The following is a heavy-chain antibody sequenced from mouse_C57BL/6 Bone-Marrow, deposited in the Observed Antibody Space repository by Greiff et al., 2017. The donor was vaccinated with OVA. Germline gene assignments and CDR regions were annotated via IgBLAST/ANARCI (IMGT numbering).Heavy chain of an antibody. CDR2: ISSGGSYT. J-gene: IGHJ3*01. D-gene: IGHD2-4*01. CDR1: GFTFSSYG. Sequence: EVKVVESGGDLVKPGGSLKLSCAASGFTFSSYGMSWVRQTPDKRLEWVATISSGGSYTYYPDSVKGRFTISRDNAKNTLYLQMSSLKSEDTAMYYCARHDYPAWFAYWGQGTLVTVSA. CDR3: ARHDYPAWFAY. V-gene: IGHV5-6*01.